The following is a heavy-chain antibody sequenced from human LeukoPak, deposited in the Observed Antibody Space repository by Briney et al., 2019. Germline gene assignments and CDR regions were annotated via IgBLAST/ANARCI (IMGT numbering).Heavy chain of an antibody. J-gene: IGHJ4*02. CDR2: IRWDGGNT. CDR1: GFTFHEYT. V-gene: IGHV3-43*01. CDR3: AGRYCSSTSCYWPLDY. Sequence: GGSLRLSCAASGFTFHEYTMHWVRQAPGKGLEWVSLIRWDGGNTYYADSVKGRFIISRDNSKNSLYLQMNSLRTEDTALYYCAGRYCSSTSCYWPLDYWGQGTLVTVSS. D-gene: IGHD2-2*01.